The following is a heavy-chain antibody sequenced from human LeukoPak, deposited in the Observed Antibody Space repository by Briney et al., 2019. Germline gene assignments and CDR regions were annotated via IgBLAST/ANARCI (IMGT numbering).Heavy chain of an antibody. CDR1: GFTFSSYG. CDR2: ISYDGSNK. J-gene: IGHJ4*02. Sequence: PGRSLRLSCAASGFTFSSYGMHWVRQAPGKGLEWVAVISYDGSNKYYADSVKGRFTISRDNSKNTLYLQMNSLRAEDTAVYYCAKDGDYGDYSFDYWGQGTLVTVSS. CDR3: AKDGDYGDYSFDY. D-gene: IGHD4-17*01. V-gene: IGHV3-30*18.